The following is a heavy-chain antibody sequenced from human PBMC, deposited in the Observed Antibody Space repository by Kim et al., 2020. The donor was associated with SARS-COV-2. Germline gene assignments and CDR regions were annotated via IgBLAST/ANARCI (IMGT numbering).Heavy chain of an antibody. Sequence: GESLKISCQGSGYSFDRYWIGWVRQVPGRGLEWMGLFYPGDSDTRYNPSFEGHVTISVDKSINTAYMQWDSLKASDTAIYYCTRAPAAGGFFDFWGQGSLVTVS. CDR1: GYSFDRYW. D-gene: IGHD6-25*01. V-gene: IGHV5-51*01. CDR2: FYPGDSDT. J-gene: IGHJ4*02. CDR3: TRAPAAGGFFDF.